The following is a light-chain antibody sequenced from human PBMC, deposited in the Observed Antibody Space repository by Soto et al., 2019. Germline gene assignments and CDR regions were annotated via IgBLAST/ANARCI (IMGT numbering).Light chain of an antibody. V-gene: IGLV1-40*01. Sequence: QSVLTQPPSVSGAPGQRVTISCTGSSSNIGATYHVHWYQQLPGTAPKLLIYGNSNRPSGVPDRFSGSKSGTSASLAITGLEAEDDADYYWQSYNSSLSGSVFGGGTKLTVL. CDR1: SSNIGATYH. J-gene: IGLJ3*02. CDR3: QSYNSSLSGSV. CDR2: GNS.